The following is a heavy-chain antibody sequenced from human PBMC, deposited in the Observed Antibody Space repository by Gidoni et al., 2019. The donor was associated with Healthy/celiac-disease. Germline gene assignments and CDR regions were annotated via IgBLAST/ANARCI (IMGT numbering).Heavy chain of an antibody. J-gene: IGHJ1*01. V-gene: IGHV3-23*01. Sequence: GRFTISRDNSKNTLYLQMNSLRAEDTAVYYCAKERVPKLCGGDCYSDAEYFQHWGQGTLVTVSS. D-gene: IGHD2-21*02. CDR3: AKERVPKLCGGDCYSDAEYFQH.